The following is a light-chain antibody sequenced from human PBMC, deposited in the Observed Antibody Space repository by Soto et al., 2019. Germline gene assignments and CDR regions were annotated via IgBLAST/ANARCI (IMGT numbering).Light chain of an antibody. CDR3: QKYGSAPFT. CDR1: QGISNF. Sequence: DIQMTQSPSSLSSSVGDRATLTCRASQGISNFLAWYQQKPGKVPSLLIYAASTVHSGVPSRFSGSGSGTDFTLTISRLQPEDVALYYCQKYGSAPFTFGHGTKVDLK. J-gene: IGKJ3*01. V-gene: IGKV1-27*01. CDR2: AAS.